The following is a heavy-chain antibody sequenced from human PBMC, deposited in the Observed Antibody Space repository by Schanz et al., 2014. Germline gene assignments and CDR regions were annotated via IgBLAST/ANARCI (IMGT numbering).Heavy chain of an antibody. Sequence: QLQLQESGPGLVKPSETLSLTCTVSGGSISSSNYYWGWIRQPPGKGVEWIESIYYSGNTYYNPSFKSRVTTSVDTSKNQFSLKLSSVTAADTAVYYCARQFYDILTGYWFPYYFDYWGQGTLVTVSS. J-gene: IGHJ4*02. D-gene: IGHD3-9*01. V-gene: IGHV4-39*01. CDR2: IYYSGNT. CDR3: ARQFYDILTGYWFPYYFDY. CDR1: GGSISSSNYY.